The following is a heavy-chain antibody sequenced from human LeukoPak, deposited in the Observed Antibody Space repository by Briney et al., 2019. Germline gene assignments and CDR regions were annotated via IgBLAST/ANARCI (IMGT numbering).Heavy chain of an antibody. CDR2: INQDGSDK. CDR3: ARERQLWFT. J-gene: IGHJ5*02. D-gene: IGHD5-18*01. Sequence: GGSLRLSCAASGFTFSSYWMSWVRQAPGKGLEWVANINQDGSDKYYVDSVKGRFTISRDNARNSLYLHMNSLRAEDTAVYYCARERQLWFTWGQGTLVTVSS. CDR1: GFTFSSYW. V-gene: IGHV3-7*01.